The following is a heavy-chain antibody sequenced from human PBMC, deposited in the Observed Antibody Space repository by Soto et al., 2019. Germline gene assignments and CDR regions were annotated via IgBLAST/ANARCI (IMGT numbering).Heavy chain of an antibody. V-gene: IGHV3-23*01. Sequence: GGSLRLSCAASGFNFSSYAMNWVRQAPGKGLEWVSVITGSGDATYYADSVKGRFTISRDNSKNTLYVQMNSLRAEDTAVYYCAKDSQGYSQLGGMDVWGQGTTVTVSS. CDR1: GFNFSSYA. CDR3: AKDSQGYSQLGGMDV. J-gene: IGHJ6*02. CDR2: ITGSGDAT. D-gene: IGHD5-18*01.